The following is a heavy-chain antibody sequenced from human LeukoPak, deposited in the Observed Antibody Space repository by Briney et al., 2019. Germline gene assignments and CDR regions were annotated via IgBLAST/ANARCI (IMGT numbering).Heavy chain of an antibody. CDR3: VRDVRGIGQDYYYMDV. D-gene: IGHD3/OR15-3a*01. CDR1: GMTFNNHW. CDR2: INKDGRST. V-gene: IGHV3-74*01. Sequence: GGSLRLSCAASGMTFNNHWMHWVRQAPGKGLVWVARINKDGRSTTYADSVKGRFTISRDNAKNTLSLQMNSLRAEDTALYYCVRDVRGIGQDYYYMDVWGKGTTVTLSS. J-gene: IGHJ6*03.